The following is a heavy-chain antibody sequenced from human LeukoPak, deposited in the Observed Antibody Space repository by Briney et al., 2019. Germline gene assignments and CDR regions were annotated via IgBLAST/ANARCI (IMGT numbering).Heavy chain of an antibody. D-gene: IGHD3-22*01. Sequence: GGSLRLSCAASGFSFNTYWMHWVRQAPGKGLVWVSRINSDGSNTNYADSVKGRFTISRDDSTDTLCLQMNSLKTEDAAVYYCTTYDKGAFEVWGQGTMVTVSS. J-gene: IGHJ3*01. CDR1: GFSFNTYW. CDR2: INSDGSNT. V-gene: IGHV3-74*01. CDR3: TTYDKGAFEV.